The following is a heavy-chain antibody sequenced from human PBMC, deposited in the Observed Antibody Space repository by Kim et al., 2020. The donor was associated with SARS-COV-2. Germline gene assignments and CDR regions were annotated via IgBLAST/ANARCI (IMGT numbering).Heavy chain of an antibody. V-gene: IGHV3-30*04. CDR3: ARDLFPHFDILTGPTEGMDV. D-gene: IGHD3-9*01. CDR1: GFTFSSYA. Sequence: GGSLRLSCAASGFTFSSYAMHWVRQAPGKGLEWVAVISYDGSNKYYADSVKGRFTISRDNSKNTLYLQMNSLRAEDTAVYYCARDLFPHFDILTGPTEGMDVWGQGTTVTVSS. CDR2: ISYDGSNK. J-gene: IGHJ6*02.